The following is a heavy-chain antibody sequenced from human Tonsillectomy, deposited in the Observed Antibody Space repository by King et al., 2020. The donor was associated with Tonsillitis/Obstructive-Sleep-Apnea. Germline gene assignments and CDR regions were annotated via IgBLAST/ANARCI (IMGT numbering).Heavy chain of an antibody. V-gene: IGHV3-30*03. CDR3: ARKWLQYGGIDY. CDR1: GFTFSSYG. Sequence: VQLVESGGGVVQPGRSLRLSCAASGFTFSSYGMHWVRQAPGKGLEWVAVISYDGSNKHYADSVKGRFTISRDNSKNTLYLQMNSLRAEDTAVYYCARKWLQYGGIDYWGQGTLVTVSS. D-gene: IGHD5-24*01. J-gene: IGHJ4*02. CDR2: ISYDGSNK.